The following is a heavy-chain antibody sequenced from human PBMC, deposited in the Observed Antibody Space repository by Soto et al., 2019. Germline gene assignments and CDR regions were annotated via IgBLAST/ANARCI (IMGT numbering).Heavy chain of an antibody. CDR3: ARGRYYYGSSVGKNWLDP. J-gene: IGHJ5*02. Sequence: GPTLVNPTPTLTLTCSFSGFSLSTNGVGVGWIRQPPGKVLGWLAFIYWNDDKRYSPSLNTRLTITKDTAKNEGVLTMTNMDPVGPATYFCARGRYYYGSSVGKNWLDPWGQGTLVTVSS. CDR2: IYWNDDK. D-gene: IGHD3-22*01. CDR1: GFSLSTNGVG. V-gene: IGHV2-5*01.